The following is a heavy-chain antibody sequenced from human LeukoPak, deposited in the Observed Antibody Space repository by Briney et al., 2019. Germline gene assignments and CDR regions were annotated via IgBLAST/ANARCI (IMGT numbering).Heavy chain of an antibody. Sequence: ASVKVSCKASGGTFSSYAISWVRQAPGQGLEWMGRIIPILGIANYAQKFQGRVTITADKSTSTAYMELSSLRSEDTAVYYCADIGYSYGRIDYWGQGTLVTVSS. J-gene: IGHJ4*02. D-gene: IGHD5-18*01. V-gene: IGHV1-69*04. CDR1: GGTFSSYA. CDR3: ADIGYSYGRIDY. CDR2: IIPILGIA.